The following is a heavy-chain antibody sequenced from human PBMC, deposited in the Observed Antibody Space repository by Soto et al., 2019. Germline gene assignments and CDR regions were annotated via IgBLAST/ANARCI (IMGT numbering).Heavy chain of an antibody. J-gene: IGHJ6*03. Sequence: GSLRLSCAASGFTFSSYWMSWVRQAPGKGLEWVANIKQDGSEKYYVDSVKGRFTISRDNAKNSLYLQMNSLRAEDTAVYYCARDSQDYDFWSGPVHYYYMDVWGKGTTVTVSS. CDR2: IKQDGSEK. D-gene: IGHD3-3*01. V-gene: IGHV3-7*01. CDR1: GFTFSSYW. CDR3: ARDSQDYDFWSGPVHYYYMDV.